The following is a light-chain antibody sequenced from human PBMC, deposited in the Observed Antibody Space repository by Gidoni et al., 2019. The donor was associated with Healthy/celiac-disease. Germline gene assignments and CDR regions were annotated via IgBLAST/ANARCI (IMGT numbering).Light chain of an antibody. J-gene: IGLJ1*01. CDR3: SSDTSSSTLDV. CDR1: SSDVGGYNY. V-gene: IGLV2-14*01. CDR2: EVS. Sequence: SPLTPPASVSGSPRQSITISCTGTSSDVGGYNYVAWYQQHPGKAPKLMIYEVSNRPSGVANRFSGSKSGNTASLTIAGRQAEDEADYYCSSDTSSSTLDVFGTGTKVTVL.